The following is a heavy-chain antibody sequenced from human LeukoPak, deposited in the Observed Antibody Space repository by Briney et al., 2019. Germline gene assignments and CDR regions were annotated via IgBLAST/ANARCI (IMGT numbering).Heavy chain of an antibody. J-gene: IGHJ4*02. CDR2: VSAYNGNT. Sequence: GASVKVSCTASGFTFTSYGISWVRQAPGQGLEWMGWVSAYNGNTNYAQKLQGRVTMTTDTSTSTAYMELRSLRSDDTAVYYCARDRKGLMGDYWGQGTLVTVSS. CDR3: ARDRKGLMGDY. V-gene: IGHV1-18*01. D-gene: IGHD2-8*01. CDR1: GFTFTSYG.